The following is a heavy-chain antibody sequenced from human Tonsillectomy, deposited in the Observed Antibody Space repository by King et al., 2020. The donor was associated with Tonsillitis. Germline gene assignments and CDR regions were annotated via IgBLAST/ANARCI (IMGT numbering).Heavy chain of an antibody. J-gene: IGHJ5*02. Sequence: VQLVESGGGLVQPGGSLRLSCEASGFTFSDYYMSWIRQAPGKGLEWVSYISSSSIYINYADSVKGRFTISRDNAKNSLYLQMNSLRAEDTAVYYCARDWAAAANWFDPWGQGTLVTVSS. CDR2: ISSSSIYI. V-gene: IGHV3-11*05. CDR1: GFTFSDYY. D-gene: IGHD6-13*01. CDR3: ARDWAAAANWFDP.